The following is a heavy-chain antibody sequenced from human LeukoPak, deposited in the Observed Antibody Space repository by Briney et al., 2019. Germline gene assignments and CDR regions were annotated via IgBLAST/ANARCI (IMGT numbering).Heavy chain of an antibody. CDR3: AGSSSWYEIVFDY. D-gene: IGHD6-13*01. J-gene: IGHJ4*02. CDR2: ISWNSGSI. CDR1: GFTFDDYA. Sequence: GRSLRLSCAASGFTFDDYAMHWVRQAPGKGLEWVSGISWNSGSIGYADSVKGRFTISRDNAKNSLYLQMNSLRAEDTALYYCAGSSSWYEIVFDYWGQGTLVTVSS. V-gene: IGHV3-9*01.